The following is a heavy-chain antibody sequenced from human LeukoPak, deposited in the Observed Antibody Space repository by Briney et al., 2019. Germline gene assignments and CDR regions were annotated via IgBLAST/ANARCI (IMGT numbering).Heavy chain of an antibody. CDR1: GFTFSSSA. V-gene: IGHV3-23*01. J-gene: IGHJ4*02. Sequence: GGSLRLSCATSGFTFSSSAMSWVPQPPGKGLAWVSTISGSGGGTYYADSVKGRFTISRDNSKNTLYLQMNSLRAEDTAVFYCGKLFYSSGMYHFDYWGQGTLVTVSS. D-gene: IGHD3-10*01. CDR3: GKLFYSSGMYHFDY. CDR2: ISGSGGGT.